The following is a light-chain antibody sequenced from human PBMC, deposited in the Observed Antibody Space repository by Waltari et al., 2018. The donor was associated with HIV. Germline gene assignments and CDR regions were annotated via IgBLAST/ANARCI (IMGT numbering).Light chain of an antibody. CDR3: QSYDSSLSGSV. Sequence: QSVLTQPPSVSGAPGHRVTISCTGSSSNIGARFDVHWYQQLPGTAPKLLIYGDNHRPSGVPDRFSGSKSGTSASLAITGLQAEDEADYYCQSYDSSLSGSVFGGGTKLTVL. V-gene: IGLV1-40*01. J-gene: IGLJ3*02. CDR1: SSNIGARFD. CDR2: GDN.